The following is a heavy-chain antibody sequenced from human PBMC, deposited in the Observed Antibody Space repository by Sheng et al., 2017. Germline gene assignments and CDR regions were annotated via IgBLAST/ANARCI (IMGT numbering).Heavy chain of an antibody. CDR3: ATVPSNPSHSTHFDS. D-gene: IGHD6-13*01. Sequence: QVQLVQSGAEVKKPGSSVKVSCKASGGTFSNYAISWVRQAPGQGLEWMGGIIPIFDTATYAQKFQDRVTIIADESTSTAYMELSSLRSEDTAVYYCATVPSNPSHSTHFDSWGQGTLVTVSS. J-gene: IGHJ4*02. V-gene: IGHV1-69*13. CDR2: IIPIFDTA. CDR1: GGTFSNYA.